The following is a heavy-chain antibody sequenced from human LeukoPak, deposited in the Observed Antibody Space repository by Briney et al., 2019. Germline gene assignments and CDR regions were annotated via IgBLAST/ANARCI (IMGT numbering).Heavy chain of an antibody. CDR2: ISSSGSTI. CDR1: GFTFSDYY. J-gene: IGHJ5*02. V-gene: IGHV3-11*01. D-gene: IGHD6-13*01. Sequence: GGSLRLSCAASGFTFSDYYMSWLRQAPGKGLEWVSYISSSGSTIYYADSVKGRFTISRDNAKNSLYLQMNSLRAEDTAVYYCARDQVSSWYVGVYGWFDPWGQGTLVTVSS. CDR3: ARDQVSSWYVGVYGWFDP.